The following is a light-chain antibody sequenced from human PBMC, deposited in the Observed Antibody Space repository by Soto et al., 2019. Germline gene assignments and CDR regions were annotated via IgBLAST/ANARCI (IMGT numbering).Light chain of an antibody. CDR2: EVT. Sequence: QSALTQPASVSGSPGQSITICCTGTSGDIGSYNRVSWYQQHPGKAPKLIIYEVTDQPSGVSNRFSGSKSGNTASLTISGLQAEDEAEYYCSSYTNIKTRACVFGTGTKVTVL. V-gene: IGLV2-14*01. CDR3: SSYTNIKTRACV. CDR1: SGDIGSYNR. J-gene: IGLJ1*01.